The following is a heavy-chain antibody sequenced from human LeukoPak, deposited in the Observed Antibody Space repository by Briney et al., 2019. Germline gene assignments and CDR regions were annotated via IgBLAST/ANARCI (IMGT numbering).Heavy chain of an antibody. CDR1: GYTFTGYY. Sequence: GASVKVSCKASGYTFTGYYIHWVRQAPGQGLEWMGWINPNSGGTNYAQKFQGRVTMTRNTSINTAYMELSRLRSDDTAVYYCARGLRGSPAFDYWGQGTLVTVSS. CDR2: INPNSGGT. V-gene: IGHV1-2*02. CDR3: ARGLRGSPAFDY. D-gene: IGHD2-2*01. J-gene: IGHJ4*02.